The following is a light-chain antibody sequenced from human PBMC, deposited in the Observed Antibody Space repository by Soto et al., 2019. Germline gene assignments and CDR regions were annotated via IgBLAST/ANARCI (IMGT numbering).Light chain of an antibody. CDR3: STHTLSGALRV. CDR1: ISDFVVYNY. J-gene: IGLJ1*01. Sequence: QSVLTQPASVSGSPGQSITISCTGTISDFVVYNYVSWYQQLPGKAPKLIIYGVSNRPSGVSNRFSGSKSGNTASLSISGLQADEEADYYCSTHTLSGALRVFGTGTKVTVL. V-gene: IGLV2-14*01. CDR2: GVS.